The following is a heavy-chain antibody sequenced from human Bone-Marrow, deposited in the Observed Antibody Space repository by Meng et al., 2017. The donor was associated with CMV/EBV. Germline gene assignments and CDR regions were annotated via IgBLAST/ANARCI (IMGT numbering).Heavy chain of an antibody. CDR3: ARSGGPLEGDY. D-gene: IGHD1-26*01. CDR2: INHSGST. Sequence: GSLRLSCPVYGGSFSGYYWSWIRQPPGKGLEWSGEINHSGSTNYNPSLKSPVTISVDTSKNQFSLKLSSVTAADTAVYYCARSGGPLEGDYWGQGTLVTVSS. CDR1: GGSFSGYY. V-gene: IGHV4-34*01. J-gene: IGHJ4*02.